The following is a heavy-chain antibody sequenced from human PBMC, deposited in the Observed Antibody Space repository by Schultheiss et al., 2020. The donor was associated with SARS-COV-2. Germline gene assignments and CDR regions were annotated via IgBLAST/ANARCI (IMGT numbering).Heavy chain of an antibody. Sequence: SETLSLTCTVSGGSISSYYWSWIRQPPGKGLEWVGSVSYSGSAFYNPSLRSRVTLSVDTSKNQFSLKLSSVTAADTAVYYCARMYSSSSSDYFDSWGQGTLVTVS. CDR3: ARMYSSSSSDYFDS. V-gene: IGHV4-59*04. CDR2: VSYSGSA. CDR1: GGSISSYY. J-gene: IGHJ4*02. D-gene: IGHD6-6*01.